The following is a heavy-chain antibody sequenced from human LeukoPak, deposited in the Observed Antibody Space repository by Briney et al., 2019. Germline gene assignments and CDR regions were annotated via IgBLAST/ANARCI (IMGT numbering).Heavy chain of an antibody. CDR1: GFTFSSYA. V-gene: IGHV3-23*01. D-gene: IGHD3-22*01. CDR2: ISGSGGST. Sequence: GGSLRLSCAASGFTFSSYAMSWVRQALGKGLEWVSAISGSGGSTYYADSVKGRFTISRDNSKNTLYLQMNSLRAEDTAVYYCAKDVEVVTMIVVVGHYWGQGTLVTVSS. J-gene: IGHJ4*02. CDR3: AKDVEVVTMIVVVGHY.